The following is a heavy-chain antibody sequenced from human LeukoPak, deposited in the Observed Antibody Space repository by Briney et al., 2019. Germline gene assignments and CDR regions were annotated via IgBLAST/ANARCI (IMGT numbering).Heavy chain of an antibody. J-gene: IGHJ4*02. CDR2: ISYDANIGSNK. D-gene: IGHD3-3*01. CDR1: GFTFSRYA. CDR3: ARDGGYDFWGGYYQDY. V-gene: IGHV3-30-3*01. Sequence: PGGSLRLSCATSGFTFSRYAMHWVRQAPGKGLEWVALISYDANIGSNKYYADSVKGRFTISRDNSKNTLYLQMNSLRAEDTAVYYCARDGGYDFWGGYYQDYWGQGTLVTVSS.